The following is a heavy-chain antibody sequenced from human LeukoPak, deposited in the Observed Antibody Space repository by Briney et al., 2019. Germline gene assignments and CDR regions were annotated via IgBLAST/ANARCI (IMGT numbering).Heavy chain of an antibody. CDR2: ITGSGGTT. Sequence: TGGSLRLSCEASGFTFRNYAMTWVRQAPGKGLEWVSGITGSGGTTYYADSVKGRFTISRDNSKNTLDLQMNSLRAEDTAVYYCAKLIVILPAPIDFWGQGTLVTVSS. CDR1: GFTFRNYA. J-gene: IGHJ4*02. V-gene: IGHV3-23*01. D-gene: IGHD2-2*01. CDR3: AKLIVILPAPIDF.